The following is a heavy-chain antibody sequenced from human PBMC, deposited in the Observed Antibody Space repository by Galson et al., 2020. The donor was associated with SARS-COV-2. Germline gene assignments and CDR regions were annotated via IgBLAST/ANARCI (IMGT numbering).Heavy chain of an antibody. CDR3: ARAPTTIVGVVIMNFDY. CDR2: IYYSGST. J-gene: IGHJ4*02. Sequence: SETLSLTCTVSGGSISSGGYYWSWIRPHPGKGLEWIGYIYYSGSTYYNPSLKSRVTISVDTSKNQFSLKLSSVTAADTAVYYCARAPTTIVGVVIMNFDYGGQGTLVTVSS. D-gene: IGHD3-3*01. CDR1: GGSISSGGYY. V-gene: IGHV4-31*03.